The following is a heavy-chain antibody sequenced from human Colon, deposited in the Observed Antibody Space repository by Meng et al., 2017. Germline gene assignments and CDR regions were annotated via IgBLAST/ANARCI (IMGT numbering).Heavy chain of an antibody. Sequence: VQRVESGGGLVKPGGSLRLACAASGFTFRDYYMTWIRQAPGKGLEWVSHISSSGKIIDYADSVKGRFTISRDNANNSLYLQMDSLTADDTAVYYCARDHGTGLDHWGQGALVTVSS. D-gene: IGHD1-14*01. V-gene: IGHV3-11*01. J-gene: IGHJ4*02. CDR3: ARDHGTGLDH. CDR1: GFTFRDYY. CDR2: ISSSGKII.